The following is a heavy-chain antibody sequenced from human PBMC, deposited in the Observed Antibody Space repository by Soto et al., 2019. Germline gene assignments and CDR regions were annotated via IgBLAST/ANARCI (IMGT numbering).Heavy chain of an antibody. J-gene: IGHJ4*02. CDR2: ISGSGGST. CDR1: GFTFSSYA. V-gene: IGHV3-23*01. Sequence: GGSLRLSCAASGFTFSSYAMSWVRQAPGKGLEWVSAISGSGGSTYYADSVKGRFTISRDNSKNTLYLQMNSLRAEDTAVYYCAKGHVVVVVAATNDYWGQGTLVTVSS. CDR3: AKGHVVVVVAATNDY. D-gene: IGHD2-15*01.